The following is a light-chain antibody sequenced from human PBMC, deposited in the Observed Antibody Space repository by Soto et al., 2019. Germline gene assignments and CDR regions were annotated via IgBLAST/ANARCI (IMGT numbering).Light chain of an antibody. Sequence: TQYPPARAVPPRQGRTLSCMASQSVSSNLAWYQQKPGQAPRLLIYDASNRATGIPARFSGSGSGTDFTLTISSLEAEDFAVYYCQQRSNWPPFTFGQGTRLEIK. CDR2: DAS. V-gene: IGKV3-11*01. CDR3: QQRSNWPPFT. CDR1: QSVSSN. J-gene: IGKJ5*01.